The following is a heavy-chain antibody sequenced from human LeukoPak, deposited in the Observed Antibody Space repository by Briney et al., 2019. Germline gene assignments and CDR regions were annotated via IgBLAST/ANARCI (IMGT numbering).Heavy chain of an antibody. CDR1: GGSISSYY. CDR3: ARGAMVRGVIRFDY. Sequence: SETLSLTCTVSGGSISSYYWSWIRQPPGKGLEWIGYIYYSGSTNYNPSLKSRVTISVDTSKNQFSLKLSSVTAADTAVYYCARGAMVRGVIRFDYWGQGTLVTVSS. V-gene: IGHV4-59*01. CDR2: IYYSGST. D-gene: IGHD3-10*01. J-gene: IGHJ4*02.